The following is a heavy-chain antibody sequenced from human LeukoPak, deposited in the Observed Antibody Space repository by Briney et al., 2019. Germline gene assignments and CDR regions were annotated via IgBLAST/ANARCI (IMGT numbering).Heavy chain of an antibody. Sequence: PGGSLRLSCAASGFTFSSYSMKWVRQAPGKGLEWVAAITGSGDNTYYADSVKGRFIISRDNSKNTLYLYVNNLRAEDTAIYYCVKDPSGVGPWGQGTLVTVSS. V-gene: IGHV3-23*01. J-gene: IGHJ5*02. CDR2: ITGSGDNT. CDR3: VKDPSGVGP. CDR1: GFTFSSYS.